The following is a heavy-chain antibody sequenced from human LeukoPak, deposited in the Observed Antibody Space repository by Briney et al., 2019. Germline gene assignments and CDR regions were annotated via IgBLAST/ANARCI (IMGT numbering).Heavy chain of an antibody. V-gene: IGHV4-31*03. CDR1: GGSISSNGYY. Sequence: PSETLSLTCTVSGGSISSNGYYWSWIRQHPGKGLEWIGYIYYSASTYYNPSLKSRVSISVDSSKNQFSLKLSSVTAADTAVYYCARGLKEWLALHHFDYWGQGALVTVSS. CDR2: IYYSAST. D-gene: IGHD6-19*01. J-gene: IGHJ4*02. CDR3: ARGLKEWLALHHFDY.